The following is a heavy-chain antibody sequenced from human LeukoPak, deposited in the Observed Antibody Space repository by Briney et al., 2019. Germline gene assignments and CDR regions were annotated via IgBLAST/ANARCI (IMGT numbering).Heavy chain of an antibody. CDR2: IKQDGSEK. J-gene: IGHJ4*02. V-gene: IGHV3-7*01. D-gene: IGHD3-10*01. CDR3: AREDDVGSFDY. Sequence: GGSLRLSCAASGLTFSSYWMSWVRQAPGKGLEWVANIKQDGSEKYYVDSVKGRFTISRDNAKNSLYLQMNSLRAEDTAVYYCAREDDVGSFDYWGQGTLVTVSS. CDR1: GLTFSSYW.